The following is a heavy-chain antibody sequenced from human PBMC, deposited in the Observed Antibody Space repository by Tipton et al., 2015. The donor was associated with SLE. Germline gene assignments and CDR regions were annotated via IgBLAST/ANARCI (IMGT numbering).Heavy chain of an antibody. Sequence: TLSLTCAVYGGSFSGYSWSWIRQPPGKGLEWIGQTNPSGNTNYNPSLKSRVTMSVDTSNNQLSLKLTSVTAADTAVYYCARAVGPPQFGALDYWGQGTLVTVSS. CDR3: ARAVGPPQFGALDY. CDR1: GGSFSGYS. J-gene: IGHJ4*02. D-gene: IGHD3-10*01. V-gene: IGHV4-34*01. CDR2: TNPSGNT.